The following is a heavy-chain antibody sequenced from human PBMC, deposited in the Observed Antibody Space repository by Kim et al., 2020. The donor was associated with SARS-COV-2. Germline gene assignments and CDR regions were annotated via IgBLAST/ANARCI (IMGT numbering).Heavy chain of an antibody. J-gene: IGHJ3*02. CDR3: ARDYSAGAFDI. V-gene: IGHV7-4-1*02. D-gene: IGHD2-15*01. Sequence: PTYAQGFTGLYVFSLDASVSTAYLQISSLKAEDTAVYYCARDYSAGAFDIWGQGTMVTVSS. CDR2: P.